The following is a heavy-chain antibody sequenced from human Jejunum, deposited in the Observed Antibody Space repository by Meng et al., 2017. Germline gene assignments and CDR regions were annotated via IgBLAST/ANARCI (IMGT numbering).Heavy chain of an antibody. J-gene: IGHJ4*02. CDR1: RFSFDTYD. Sequence: EGTRVGVGVGLVKPGGSLRLSCVGSRFSFDTYDMTWVRQAPGKGLEWVSSISLSDSRISYADSVKGRFTISRDNAKSSLYLQMNSLRAEDTAIYYCASDPNWSTNWGQGTLVTVSS. CDR3: ASDPNWSTN. D-gene: IGHD1-1*01. CDR2: ISLSDSRI. V-gene: IGHV3-21*04.